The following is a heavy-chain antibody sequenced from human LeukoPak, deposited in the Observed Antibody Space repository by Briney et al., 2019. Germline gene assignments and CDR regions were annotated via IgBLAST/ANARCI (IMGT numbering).Heavy chain of an antibody. CDR1: GYTFTSYD. V-gene: IGHV1-8*01. D-gene: IGHD3-16*02. Sequence: GASVTVSCKASGYTFTSYDINWVRQATGQGLEWMGWMNPNSGNTGYAQKFQGRVTMTRNTSISTAYMELSSLRSEDTAVYYCARGPGIMITFGGVIVPPFDPWGQGTLVTVSS. CDR2: MNPNSGNT. CDR3: ARGPGIMITFGGVIVPPFDP. J-gene: IGHJ5*02.